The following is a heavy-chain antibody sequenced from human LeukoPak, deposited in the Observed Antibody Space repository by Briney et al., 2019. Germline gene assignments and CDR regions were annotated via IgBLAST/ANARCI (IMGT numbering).Heavy chain of an antibody. D-gene: IGHD3-16*01. CDR1: GFTFSSYS. V-gene: IGHV3-48*04. CDR2: ISSSSSTI. J-gene: IGHJ4*02. Sequence: PGGSLRLSCAASGFTFSSYSMNWVRQAPGKGLEWVSYISSSSSTIYYADSVKGRFTISRDNAKNSLYLQMNSLRAEDTAVYYCARDMIIPDYWGQGTLVTVSS. CDR3: ARDMIIPDY.